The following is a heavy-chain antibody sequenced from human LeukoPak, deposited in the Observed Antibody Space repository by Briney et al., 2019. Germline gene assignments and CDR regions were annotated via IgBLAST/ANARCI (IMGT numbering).Heavy chain of an antibody. J-gene: IGHJ4*02. CDR3: ARRGAGTGGDFYFDY. D-gene: IGHD1-1*01. Sequence: GGSLRLSCVASGFTFSIYSMNWVRQAPGKGLEWVSSIDSSSYNIYYADSVKGRFTISRDNAQSSVFLQMNSLRAEDTAVYYCARRGAGTGGDFYFDYWGQGTLVTVSS. CDR1: GFTFSIYS. CDR2: IDSSSYNI. V-gene: IGHV3-21*01.